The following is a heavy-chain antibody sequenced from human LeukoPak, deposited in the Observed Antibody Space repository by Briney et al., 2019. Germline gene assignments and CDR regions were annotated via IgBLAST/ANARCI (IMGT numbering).Heavy chain of an antibody. CDR1: GYTFTGYY. D-gene: IGHD2-2*01. Sequence: ASVKASCKASGYTFTGYYMHWVRQAPGQGLEWMGRINPNSGGTNYAQKFQGRVTMTRDTSISTAYMELSRLRSDDTAVYYCARDGQYCSSTSCYYWFDPWGQGTLVTVSS. CDR2: INPNSGGT. J-gene: IGHJ5*02. V-gene: IGHV1-2*06. CDR3: ARDGQYCSSTSCYYWFDP.